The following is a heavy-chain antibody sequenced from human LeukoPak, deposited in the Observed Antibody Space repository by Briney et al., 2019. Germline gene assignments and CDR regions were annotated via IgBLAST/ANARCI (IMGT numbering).Heavy chain of an antibody. V-gene: IGHV5-51*01. Sequence: AGALKIPCKGSGYIITTYWIGWGRHMPGKGLEWMGIDTRYSPSFQGQVTISADKSISTAYLQWGSLKASDTAMYYCARHGSGHYYGMDVWGQGTTVTVSS. J-gene: IGHJ6*02. CDR3: ARHGSGHYYGMDV. CDR2: DT. CDR1: GYIITTYW. D-gene: IGHD3-10*01.